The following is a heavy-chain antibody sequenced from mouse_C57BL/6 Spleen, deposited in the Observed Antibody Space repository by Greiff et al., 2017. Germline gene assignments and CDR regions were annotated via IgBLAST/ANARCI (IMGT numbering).Heavy chain of an antibody. D-gene: IGHD4-1*01. CDR1: GFTFTDYY. Sequence: EVQLVESGGGLVQPGGSLSLSCAASGFTFTDYYMSWVRQPPGKALEWLGFIRNKANGYTTEYSASVKGRFTISRDNSQSILYLQMNALRAKYSATYYCARYKDGTGRYYFGGWGQGTTLTVSS. V-gene: IGHV7-3*01. J-gene: IGHJ2*01. CDR2: IRNKANGYTT. CDR3: ARYKDGTGRYYFGG.